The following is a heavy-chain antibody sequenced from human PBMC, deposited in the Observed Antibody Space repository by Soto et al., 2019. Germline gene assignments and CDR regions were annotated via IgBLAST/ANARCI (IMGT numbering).Heavy chain of an antibody. V-gene: IGHV1-18*01. CDR2: ISAYNGNT. CDR1: GYTFTSYG. J-gene: IGHJ5*02. CDR3: ARSSYYHDSSGSPDWFDP. Sequence: ASVKVSCKASGYTFTSYGISWVRQAPGQGLEWMGWISAYNGNTNYAQKLQGRVTMTTDTSTSTAYMELRSLRSDDTAVYYCARSSYYHDSSGSPDWFDPWGQGTLVTVSS. D-gene: IGHD3-22*01.